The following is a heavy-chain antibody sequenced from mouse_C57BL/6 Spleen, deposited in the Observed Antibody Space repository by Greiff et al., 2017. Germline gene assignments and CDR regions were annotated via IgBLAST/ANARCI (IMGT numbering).Heavy chain of an antibody. CDR2: IYPGDGDT. CDR3: ARSGSYDYFDY. D-gene: IGHD1-1*01. J-gene: IGHJ2*01. CDR1: GYAFSSYW. Sequence: QVQLQQSGAELVKPGASVKISCKASGYAFSSYWMNWVKQRPGKGLEWIGQIYPGDGDTNYNGKFKGKATLTADKSSSTAYMQLSSLTSEDSAVYFCARSGSYDYFDYWGQGTTLTVSS. V-gene: IGHV1-80*01.